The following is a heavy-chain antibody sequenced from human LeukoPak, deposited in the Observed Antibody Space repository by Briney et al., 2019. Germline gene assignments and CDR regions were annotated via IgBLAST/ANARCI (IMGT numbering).Heavy chain of an antibody. CDR3: ARDHQSVGYCSGGSCPGRYYYYSMDV. D-gene: IGHD2-15*01. Sequence: GASVKVSCKASGGTFSSYAISWVRQAPGQGLEWMGRIIPIFGTANYAQKLQGRVAITTDESTSTAYMELSSLRSEDTDVHYRARDHQSVGYCSGGSCPGRYYYYSMDVWGKGTTVTVSS. CDR1: GGTFSSYA. J-gene: IGHJ6*03. CDR2: IIPIFGTA. V-gene: IGHV1-69*05.